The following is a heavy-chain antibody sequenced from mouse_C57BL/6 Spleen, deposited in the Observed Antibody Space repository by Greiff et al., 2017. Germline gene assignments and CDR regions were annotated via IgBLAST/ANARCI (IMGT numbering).Heavy chain of an antibody. Sequence: EVQLQQSGPELAKPGASVKLSCKASGYSFPGYYMNWVKQSPEKSLEWIGEINPSTGGTTYNQKFKAKATLTVDNSSSPAYMQLQSLTSEDSAIYYFAQLGQDYWGQGTTLTVSS. D-gene: IGHD4-1*02. CDR2: INPSTGGT. J-gene: IGHJ2*01. V-gene: IGHV1-42*01. CDR3: AQLGQDY. CDR1: GYSFPGYY.